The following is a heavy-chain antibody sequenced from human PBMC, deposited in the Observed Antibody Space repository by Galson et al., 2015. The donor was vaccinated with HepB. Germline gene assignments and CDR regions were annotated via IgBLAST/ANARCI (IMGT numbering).Heavy chain of an antibody. V-gene: IGHV1-18*01. Sequence: SGAEVKKPGESLKISCKASGYTFTSYGISWVRQAPGQGLEWMGWISAYNGNTNYAQKLQGRVTMTTDTSTSTAYMELRSLRSDDTAVYYCARDGFLEWLLSGYYFDYWGQGTLVTVSS. CDR3: ARDGFLEWLLSGYYFDY. J-gene: IGHJ4*02. D-gene: IGHD3-3*01. CDR2: ISAYNGNT. CDR1: GYTFTSYG.